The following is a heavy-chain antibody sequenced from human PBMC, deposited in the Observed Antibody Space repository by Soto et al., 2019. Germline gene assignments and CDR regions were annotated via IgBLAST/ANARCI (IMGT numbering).Heavy chain of an antibody. CDR2: ISWNSGSI. CDR3: AKDTGAGDIVAGAHDY. CDR1: GFTFDDYA. D-gene: IGHD5-12*01. J-gene: IGHJ4*02. Sequence: EVQLVESGGGLVQPGRSLRLSCAASGFTFDDYAMHWVRQAPGKGLEWVSGISWNSGSIGYADSVKGRFTISRDNAKNSLYLQKNSLRAEDTALYYCAKDTGAGDIVAGAHDYWGQGTLVTVSS. V-gene: IGHV3-9*01.